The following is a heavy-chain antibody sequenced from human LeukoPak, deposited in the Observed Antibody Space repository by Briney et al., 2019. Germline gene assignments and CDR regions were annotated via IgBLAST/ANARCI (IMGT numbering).Heavy chain of an antibody. J-gene: IGHJ4*02. CDR2: ISYDGSNK. CDR1: GFTFSSYA. Sequence: GGPLRLSCAASGFTFSSYAMHWVRQAPGKGLEWVAVISYDGSNKYYADSVKGRFTISRDNSKNTLYLQMNSLRAEDTAVYYCARVISSWSPYYFDYWGQGTLVTVSS. D-gene: IGHD6-13*01. CDR3: ARVISSWSPYYFDY. V-gene: IGHV3-30-3*01.